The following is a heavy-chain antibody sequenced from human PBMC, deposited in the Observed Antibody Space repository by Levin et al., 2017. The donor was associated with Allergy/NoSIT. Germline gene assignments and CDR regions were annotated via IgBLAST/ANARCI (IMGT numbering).Heavy chain of an antibody. CDR1: GGSFSGYY. J-gene: IGHJ4*02. CDR2: INHSGST. CDR3: ARVGDILTGYYPYYFDY. Sequence: SQTLSLTCAVYGGSFSGYYWSWLRQPPGKGLEWIGEINHSGSTNYNPSLKSRVTISVDTSKNQFSLKLSSVTAADTAVYYCARVGDILTGYYPYYFDYWGQGTLVTVSS. D-gene: IGHD3-9*01. V-gene: IGHV4-34*01.